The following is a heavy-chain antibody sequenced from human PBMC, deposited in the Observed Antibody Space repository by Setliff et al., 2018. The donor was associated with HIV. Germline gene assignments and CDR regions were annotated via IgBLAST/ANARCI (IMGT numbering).Heavy chain of an antibody. CDR1: GYTFTIYD. J-gene: IGHJ4*02. CDR2: FDPKDGKT. V-gene: IGHV1-24*01. D-gene: IGHD6-13*01. Sequence: GASVKVSCKASGYTFTIYDINWVRQAPGKGLEWMGSFDPKDGKTRYAQKFQGRVTMTEDTSTDTAYMELSSLRAEDTAVYYCAKGPIITAAGTFDYWGQGTLVTVSS. CDR3: AKGPIITAAGTFDY.